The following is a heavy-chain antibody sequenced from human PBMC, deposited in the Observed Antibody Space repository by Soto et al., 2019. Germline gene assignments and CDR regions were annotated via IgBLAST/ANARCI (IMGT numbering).Heavy chain of an antibody. Sequence: QVQLVQSEADVKKPGSSVKVSCKSSGGTFSRFSINWVRQAPGRGLEWMGGVIPIFDIINYAEKFQGGVTITADKSTNTAYMELSSLTSEDTAVCYCARDGGTTVITKFDYWGQGTLVIVSS. CDR3: ARDGGTTVITKFDY. CDR1: GGTFSRFS. D-gene: IGHD4-17*01. V-gene: IGHV1-69*17. J-gene: IGHJ4*02. CDR2: VIPIFDII.